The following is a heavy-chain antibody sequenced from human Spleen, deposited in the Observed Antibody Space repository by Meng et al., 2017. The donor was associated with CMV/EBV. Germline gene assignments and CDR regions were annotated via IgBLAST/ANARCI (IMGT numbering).Heavy chain of an antibody. CDR2: INHSGST. D-gene: IGHD1-26*01. V-gene: IGHV4-34*01. Sequence: GSLRLSCAVYGGSFSGYYWTWIRQPPGKGLQWIGEINHSGSTNYNPSLKSRVTISVDTSKNQFSLKLSSVTAADTAVYYCAIYSGSYFDFWGQGTLVTVSS. CDR3: AIYSGSYFDF. CDR1: GGSFSGYY. J-gene: IGHJ4*02.